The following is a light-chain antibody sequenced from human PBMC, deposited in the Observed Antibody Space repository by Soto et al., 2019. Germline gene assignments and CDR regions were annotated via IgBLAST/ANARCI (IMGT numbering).Light chain of an antibody. Sequence: IQLTQSPSSLSASVGDRVTITCRASQGISSFLARYQQKPGKAPKLLIYGASTLQSGVPSRFSGSGSGTDFTLTIGSLQPEDFATYDCQQLNSFPIPFGPGTKVDIK. J-gene: IGKJ3*01. V-gene: IGKV1-9*01. CDR2: GAS. CDR3: QQLNSFPIP. CDR1: QGISSF.